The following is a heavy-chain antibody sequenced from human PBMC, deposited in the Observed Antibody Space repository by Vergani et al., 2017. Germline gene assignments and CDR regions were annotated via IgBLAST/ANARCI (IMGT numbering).Heavy chain of an antibody. CDR2: IYTSGST. CDR1: GGSISSGSYY. J-gene: IGHJ5*02. D-gene: IGHD2-15*01. V-gene: IGHV4-61*02. Sequence: QVQLQESGPGLVKPSQTLSLTCTVSGGSISSGSYYWSWIRQPAGKGLEWIGRIYTSGSTNYNPSLKSRVTISVDTSKNQFSLKLSSVTAADTAVYDCTRHWAVVAANNWFDPWGQGTLVTVSS. CDR3: TRHWAVVAANNWFDP.